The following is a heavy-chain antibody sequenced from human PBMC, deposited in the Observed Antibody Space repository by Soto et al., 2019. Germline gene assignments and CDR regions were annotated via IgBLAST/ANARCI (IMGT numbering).Heavy chain of an antibody. V-gene: IGHV1-69*13. CDR1: GGTFSSYA. Sequence: SVKVSCKASGGTFSSYAISWVRQAPGQGLEWMGGIIPIFGTANYAQKFQGRVTITADESTSTAYMELSSLRPEDAALYYCTKEVYGMGYYYYGMDVWGQGTTVTVSS. J-gene: IGHJ6*02. CDR2: IIPIFGTA. D-gene: IGHD2-8*01. CDR3: TKEVYGMGYYYYGMDV.